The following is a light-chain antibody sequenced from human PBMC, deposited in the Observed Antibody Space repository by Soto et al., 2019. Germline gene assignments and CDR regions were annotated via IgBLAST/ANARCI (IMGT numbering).Light chain of an antibody. J-gene: IGKJ3*01. V-gene: IGKV1-9*01. Sequence: DIQLTQSPSFLSASVGDRVTITCRASQGISSYLAWYQQKPGKAPKLLIFAASTLQNGVPSRFRGSGSGTDFTITISSLQPEDFATYYCLHLNSYSPDTFGPGTKVDIK. CDR2: AAS. CDR1: QGISSY. CDR3: LHLNSYSPDT.